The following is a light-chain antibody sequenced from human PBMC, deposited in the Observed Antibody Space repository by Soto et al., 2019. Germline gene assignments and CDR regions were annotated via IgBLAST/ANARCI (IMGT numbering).Light chain of an antibody. CDR2: EVS. V-gene: IGLV2-14*03. CDR3: CSYATNSIRV. CDR1: SSDVRGYNY. Sequence: QSALTQPASVSGSPGQSITISCTGTSSDVRGYNYVSWYQQHPGKVPKVMIYEVSNRPSGVSNRFSGSKSGNTASLTISGLQAEDEGDYYCCSYATNSIRVFGGGTKLTVL. J-gene: IGLJ3*02.